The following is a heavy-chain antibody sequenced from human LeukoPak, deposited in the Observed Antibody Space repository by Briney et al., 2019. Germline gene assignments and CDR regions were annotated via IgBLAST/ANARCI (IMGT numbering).Heavy chain of an antibody. J-gene: IGHJ4*02. Sequence: GGSLRLSCAASGFTFSNAWMSWVRQAPGKGLEWAGRIKSKTDGGTTDYAAPVKGRFTISRDDSKNTLYLQMNSLKTEDTAVYYCTTALIRFLEWLFNYSGQGTLVTVSS. CDR2: IKSKTDGGTT. D-gene: IGHD3-3*01. CDR3: TTALIRFLEWLFNY. V-gene: IGHV3-15*01. CDR1: GFTFSNAW.